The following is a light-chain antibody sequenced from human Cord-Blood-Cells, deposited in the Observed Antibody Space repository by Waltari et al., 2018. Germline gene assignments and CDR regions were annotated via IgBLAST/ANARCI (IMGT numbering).Light chain of an antibody. J-gene: IGKJ4*01. V-gene: IGKV4-1*01. Sequence: DIVMTQSPDSLAVSLGERATINCKSSQSVLYSSNNKNYLAWYQQKPGQPPKLLIYSSSTRESGFPDRFSVSGSGTDFTLTISSLQAEDVAVYYCQQYYSTPLTFGGGTKVEIK. CDR1: QSVLYSSNNKNY. CDR2: SSS. CDR3: QQYYSTPLT.